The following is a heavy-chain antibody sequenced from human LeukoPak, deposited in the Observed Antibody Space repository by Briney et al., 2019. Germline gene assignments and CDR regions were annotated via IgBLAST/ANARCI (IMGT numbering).Heavy chain of an antibody. CDR2: ISYDGSNK. D-gene: IGHD4-4*01. J-gene: IGHJ4*02. CDR3: ARGTVEGDY. CDR1: GFTFSSYG. Sequence: GRSLRLSCAASGFTFSSYGMHWVRQAPGKGLEWVAVISYDGSNKYYADSVKGRFTISRDNSKNTLYLQMNSLRAEDTAVYYCARGTVEGDYWGQGTLVTVSS. V-gene: IGHV3-30*19.